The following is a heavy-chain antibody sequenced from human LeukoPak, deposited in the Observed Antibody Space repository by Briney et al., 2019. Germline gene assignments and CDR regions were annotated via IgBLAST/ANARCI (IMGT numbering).Heavy chain of an antibody. CDR1: GFTFSSYS. CDR2: ISSSSSYI. D-gene: IGHD3-22*01. J-gene: IGHJ4*02. Sequence: GGSLRLSCAASGFTFSSYSMNWVRQTPGKGLEWVSSISSSSSYIYYADSVKGRFTISRDNAKNSLYLQMNSLRAEDTAVYYCARDYYYDRRYFDYWGQGTLVTVSS. V-gene: IGHV3-21*01. CDR3: ARDYYYDRRYFDY.